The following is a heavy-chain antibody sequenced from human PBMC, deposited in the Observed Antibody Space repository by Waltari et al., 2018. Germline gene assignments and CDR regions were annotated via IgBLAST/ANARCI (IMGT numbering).Heavy chain of an antibody. Sequence: VRLVESGGDLVRPGESLGFSCATSGFNFNNYNMNWVRQAPGKGLEWLSYISGDGNTIYYADSVKGRFTVSRDNARDSVYLQVNSLRADDTALYFCARVWGRGYLDYWGQGTLVTVSS. CDR3: ARVWGRGYLDY. CDR2: ISGDGNTI. D-gene: IGHD3-16*01. J-gene: IGHJ4*02. CDR1: GFNFNNYN. V-gene: IGHV3-48*01.